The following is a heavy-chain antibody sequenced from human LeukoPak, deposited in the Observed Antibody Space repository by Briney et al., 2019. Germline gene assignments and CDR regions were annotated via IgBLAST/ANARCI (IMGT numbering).Heavy chain of an antibody. V-gene: IGHV3-23*01. Sequence: GGPLRLSCAASGFTFSSYAMSWVRQAPGKGLEWVSAISGSGGSTYYADSVKGRFTISRDNSKNTLYLQMNSLRAEDTAVYYCAKDRGSSWRRGLSYFDYWGQGTLVTVSS. CDR2: ISGSGGST. J-gene: IGHJ4*02. CDR3: AKDRGSSWRRGLSYFDY. D-gene: IGHD6-13*01. CDR1: GFTFSSYA.